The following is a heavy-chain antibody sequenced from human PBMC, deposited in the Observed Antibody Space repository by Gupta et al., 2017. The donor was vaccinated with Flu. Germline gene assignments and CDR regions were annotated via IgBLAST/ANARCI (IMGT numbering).Heavy chain of an antibody. Sequence: TPYGSNGVRHAPGQGLEWMGWISPVNGNTKFVRKVQGRVTMTTDTSTSTVYMELRGLRSDATAVVFCARDRGDAADAAQDSWGQGTLGTGS. J-gene: IGHJ4*02. V-gene: IGHV1-18*01. D-gene: IGHD2-15*01. CDR1: TPYG. CDR2: ISPVNGNT. CDR3: ARDRGDAADAAQDS.